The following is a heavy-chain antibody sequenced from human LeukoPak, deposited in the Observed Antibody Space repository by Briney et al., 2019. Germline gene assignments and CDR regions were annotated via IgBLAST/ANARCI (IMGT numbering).Heavy chain of an antibody. J-gene: IGHJ5*02. Sequence: PSETLSLTCTVSGGSISSGSYHWSWIRQPAGKGLEWIGRIYTSGSTNFNPSLKSRVTISVDTSRNQFSLKLSSVTAADTAVYYCASGQWLDPWGQGTLVTVSS. V-gene: IGHV4-61*02. CDR1: GGSISSGSYH. CDR3: ASGQWLDP. CDR2: IYTSGST.